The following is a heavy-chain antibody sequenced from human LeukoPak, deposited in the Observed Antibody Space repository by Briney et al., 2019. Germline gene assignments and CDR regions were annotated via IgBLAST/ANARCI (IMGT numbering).Heavy chain of an antibody. CDR1: GFTFSSYA. D-gene: IGHD1-1*01. CDR3: ARDSYGWHDRWDY. V-gene: IGHV3-21*01. CDR2: IGTTSSYI. Sequence: PGGSLRLSCAASGFTFSSYAMSWVRQAPGKGLEWVSFIGTTSSYIYYADSVKGRFTISRDNAKNSVYLQMNSLRAEDTAVYYCARDSYGWHDRWDYWGQGTLVTVSS. J-gene: IGHJ4*02.